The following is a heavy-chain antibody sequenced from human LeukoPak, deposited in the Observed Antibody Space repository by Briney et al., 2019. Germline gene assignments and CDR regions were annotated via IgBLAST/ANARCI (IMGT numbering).Heavy chain of an antibody. CDR3: ARSAKRWLRGGFDY. V-gene: IGHV4-34*01. CDR2: INHSGST. D-gene: IGHD5-24*01. CDR1: GGSFSGYY. Sequence: SETLSLTCAVYGGSFSGYYWSWLRQPPGKGLEWIGEINHSGSTNYNPSLKSRVTISVDTSKNQFSLKLSSVTAADTAVYYCARSAKRWLRGGFDYWGQGTLVTVSS. J-gene: IGHJ4*02.